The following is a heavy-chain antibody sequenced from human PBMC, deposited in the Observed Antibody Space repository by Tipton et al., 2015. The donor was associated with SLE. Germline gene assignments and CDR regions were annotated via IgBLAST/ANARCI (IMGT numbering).Heavy chain of an antibody. CDR3: ARLHDADWRFDY. V-gene: IGHV4-4*07. CDR1: GDSIRNYY. CDR2: IYSSGST. J-gene: IGHJ4*02. Sequence: GLVKPSETLSLTCSVSGDSIRNYYWNWIRQSAGKGLEWIGRIYSSGSTNYNPSLKSRVTISVDTSKNQFSLKLSSVTAADTAVYYCARLHDADWRFDYCGQGTLGNVSS. D-gene: IGHD3/OR15-3a*01.